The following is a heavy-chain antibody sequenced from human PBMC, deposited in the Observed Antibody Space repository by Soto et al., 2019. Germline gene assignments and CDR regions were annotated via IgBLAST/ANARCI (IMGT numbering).Heavy chain of an antibody. Sequence: PGESLKISCKGSGYSFTSYWISWVRQMPGKGLEWMGRIDPSDSYTNYSPSFQGHVTISADKSISTAYLQWSSLKASDTAMYYCARLPPLELLWFGAAFDIWGQGTMVTVSS. D-gene: IGHD3-10*01. CDR1: GYSFTSYW. CDR3: ARLPPLELLWFGAAFDI. V-gene: IGHV5-10-1*01. CDR2: IDPSDSYT. J-gene: IGHJ3*02.